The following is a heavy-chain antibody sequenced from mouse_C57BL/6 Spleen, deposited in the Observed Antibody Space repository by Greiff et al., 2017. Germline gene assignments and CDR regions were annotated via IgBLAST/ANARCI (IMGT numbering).Heavy chain of an antibody. CDR2: ISYSGST. Sequence: EVKLVESGPGLAKPSQTLSLTCSVTGYSITSDYWNWIRKFPGNKLEYMGYISYSGSTYYNPSLKSRISITRDTSKNQYYLQLNSVTTEDTATYYCARSYYDYDDGYAMDDCGQGTSVTVSS. D-gene: IGHD2-4*01. J-gene: IGHJ4*01. CDR1: GYSITSDY. CDR3: ARSYYDYDDGYAMDD. V-gene: IGHV3-8*01.